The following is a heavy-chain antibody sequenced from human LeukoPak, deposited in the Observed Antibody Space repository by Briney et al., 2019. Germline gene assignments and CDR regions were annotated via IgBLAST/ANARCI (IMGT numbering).Heavy chain of an antibody. J-gene: IGHJ4*02. CDR3: ARVRNGNFDY. CDR1: GYTFTSYD. Sequence: ASVKVSCKASGYTFTSYDINWVRQATGQGLEWMGRINPNSGGTNYAQKFQGRVTMTRDTSISTAYMELSRLRSVDTAVYYCARVRNGNFDYWGQGTLVTVSS. CDR2: INPNSGGT. V-gene: IGHV1-2*06. D-gene: IGHD4-17*01.